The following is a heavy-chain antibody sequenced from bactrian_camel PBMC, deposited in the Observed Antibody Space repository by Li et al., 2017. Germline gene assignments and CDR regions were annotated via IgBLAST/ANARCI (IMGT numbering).Heavy chain of an antibody. D-gene: IGHD2*01. Sequence: HVQLVESGGGVVQPGGSLRLSCAVSGYTYTSYCMYWFRQAPGKEREGVSVIFTGAGSTYYSDSVKGRFTISKDNAKNILYLQMDNLEPEDSATYRCAASWDVTAIEALGRIADPAFGYWGEGTQVTVS. CDR2: IFTGAGST. V-gene: IGHV3S1*01. CDR1: GYTYTSYC. J-gene: IGHJ6*01. CDR3: AASWDVTAIEALGRIADPAFGY.